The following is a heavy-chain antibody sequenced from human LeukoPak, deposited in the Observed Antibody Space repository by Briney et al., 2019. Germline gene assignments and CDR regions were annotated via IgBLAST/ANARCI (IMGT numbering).Heavy chain of an antibody. J-gene: IGHJ4*02. V-gene: IGHV6-1*01. CDR1: GDSVSSNSVT. CDR3: ARVSYDFWSGYLAGVDYYFDY. Sequence: SQTLSLTCAISGDSVSSNSVTWNWIRQSPSRGLEWLGRTYYRSTWYNDYAVSVRGRITVNPDTSKNQFSLKLSSVTAADTAVYYCARVSYDFWSGYLAGVDYYFDYWGQGTLVTVSS. D-gene: IGHD3-3*01. CDR2: TYYRSTWYN.